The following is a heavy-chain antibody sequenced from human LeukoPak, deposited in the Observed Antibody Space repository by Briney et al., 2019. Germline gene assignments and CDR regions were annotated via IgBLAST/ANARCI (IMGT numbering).Heavy chain of an antibody. CDR2: ILYGGSNE. CDR3: ARDYGYTYGHPFGY. V-gene: IGHV3-30-3*01. CDR1: GFTFSSYT. J-gene: IGHJ4*02. D-gene: IGHD5-18*01. Sequence: GGSLRLSCAASGFTFSSYTMHWVRQAPGKGLEWVTLILYGGSNEYYADSVKGRFTISRDNSKNTLFLQMNSLRAEDTAVYYCARDYGYTYGHPFGYWGQGTLVTVSS.